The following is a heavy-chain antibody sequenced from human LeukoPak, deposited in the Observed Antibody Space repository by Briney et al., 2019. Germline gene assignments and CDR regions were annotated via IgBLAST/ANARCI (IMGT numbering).Heavy chain of an antibody. CDR2: IYYSGSA. CDR1: GDSISSSSSH. Sequence: SETLSLTCTVSGDSISSSSSHWGWIRQPPGTGLEWIGSIYYSGSAYYNPSLKSRVTISVDTSKNQFSLKLSSVTAADTAVYYCARLEYYYDSSGSGYYGMDVWGQGTTVTVSS. V-gene: IGHV4-39*07. J-gene: IGHJ6*02. D-gene: IGHD3-22*01. CDR3: ARLEYYYDSSGSGYYGMDV.